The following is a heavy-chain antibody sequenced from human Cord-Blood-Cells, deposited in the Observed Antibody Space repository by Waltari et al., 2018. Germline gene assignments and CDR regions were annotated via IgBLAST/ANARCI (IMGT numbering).Heavy chain of an antibody. V-gene: IGHV5-51*01. D-gene: IGHD6-19*01. CDR2: IDPGDPDT. J-gene: IGHJ6*02. CDR1: GYSFTSYW. CDR3: ARHSSPYYYYYGMDV. Sequence: EVQLVQSGAEVKKPGESLKISCKGSGYSFTSYWIGWVRQMPGKGLEWMGIIDPGDPDTRYSPSFQGQVTISADKSISTAYLQWSSLKASDTAMYYCARHSSPYYYYYGMDVWGQGTTVTVSS.